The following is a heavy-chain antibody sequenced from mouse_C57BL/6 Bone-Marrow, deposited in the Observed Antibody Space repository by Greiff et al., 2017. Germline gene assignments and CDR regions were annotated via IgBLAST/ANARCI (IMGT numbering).Heavy chain of an antibody. V-gene: IGHV1-15*01. CDR2: IDPETGGT. CDR3: ARGGWLLRWYFDV. CDR1: GYTFTDYE. D-gene: IGHD2-3*01. Sequence: QVHVKQSGAELVRPGASVTLSCKASGYTFTDYEMHWVKQTPVHGLEWIGAIDPETGGTAYNQKFKGKAILTADKSSSTAYMELRSLTSEDSAVYYCARGGWLLRWYFDVWGTGTTVTVSS. J-gene: IGHJ1*03.